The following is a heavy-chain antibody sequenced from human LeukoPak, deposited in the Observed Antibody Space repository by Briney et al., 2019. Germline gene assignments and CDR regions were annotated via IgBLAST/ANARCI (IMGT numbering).Heavy chain of an antibody. Sequence: PGGSLRLSCAASGFTLSSYAMHWVRQAPGKGLEWVAVISYDGSNKYYADSVKGRFTISRDNSKNTLYLQMNSLRAEDTAVYYCAKDNPWLPDYWGQGTLVTVSS. CDR2: ISYDGSNK. J-gene: IGHJ4*02. CDR1: GFTLSSYA. V-gene: IGHV3-30-3*01. CDR3: AKDNPWLPDY. D-gene: IGHD5-12*01.